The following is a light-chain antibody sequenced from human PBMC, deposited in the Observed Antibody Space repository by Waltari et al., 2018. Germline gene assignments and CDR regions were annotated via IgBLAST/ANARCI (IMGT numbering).Light chain of an antibody. V-gene: IGLV1-44*01. CDR2: SDN. CDR1: SSNIGSNT. Sequence: QSVLTQPPSASGTPGQRVTISCSGSSSNIGSNTVNWYQQLPGTAPKLLIYSDNQRPSGVPDRFSGSKSGTSASLAISGLQSEDEADYYCAAWDHSLNGVYVFGTGTKVTVL. CDR3: AAWDHSLNGVYV. J-gene: IGLJ1*01.